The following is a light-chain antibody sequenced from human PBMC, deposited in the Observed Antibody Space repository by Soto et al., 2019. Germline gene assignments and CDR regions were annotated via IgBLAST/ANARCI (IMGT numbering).Light chain of an antibody. Sequence: DVVMTQSPLSLPVTLGQAASISCRSSQSLVYSDGNTYLSWFQQRPGQSPRRLIYKVSNRVSGVPDRFRGSGSGTAFTLKISRLEAEDVGVYYCMQGTHWPWTFGQGTKVEIK. CDR2: KVS. CDR1: QSLVYSDGNTY. J-gene: IGKJ1*01. CDR3: MQGTHWPWT. V-gene: IGKV2-30*01.